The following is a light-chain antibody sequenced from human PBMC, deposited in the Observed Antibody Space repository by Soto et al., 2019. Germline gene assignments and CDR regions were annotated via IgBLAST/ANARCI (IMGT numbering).Light chain of an antibody. CDR1: SDDVGAYNS. V-gene: IGLV2-23*01. Sequence: QSVLAQPASVSGSPGQSITISCTGTSDDVGAYNSVSWYQQLPHKAPQVILYKGTQRPSGVSSRFSGSTSGNAASLTISGLRADDEADYFCCSSATESTYVFGTGTKVTVL. CDR3: CSSATESTYV. CDR2: KGT. J-gene: IGLJ1*01.